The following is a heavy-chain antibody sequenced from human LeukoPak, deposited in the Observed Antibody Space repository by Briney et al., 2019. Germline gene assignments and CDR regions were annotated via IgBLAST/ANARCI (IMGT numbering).Heavy chain of an antibody. CDR3: ARDGGQWLAYFDY. J-gene: IGHJ4*02. Sequence: ASVKVSCKASGYTFTSYGISWVRQAPGQGLEWMGWINPNSGGTNYAQKFQGRVTMTRDTSISTAYMELSRLRSDDTAVYYCARDGGQWLAYFDYWGQGTLVTVSS. CDR2: INPNSGGT. D-gene: IGHD6-19*01. CDR1: GYTFTSYG. V-gene: IGHV1-2*02.